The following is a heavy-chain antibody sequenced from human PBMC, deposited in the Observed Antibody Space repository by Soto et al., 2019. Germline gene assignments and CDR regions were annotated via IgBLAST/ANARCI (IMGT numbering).Heavy chain of an antibody. CDR1: GGSISSGGYS. J-gene: IGHJ4*02. CDR2: IYHSGST. Sequence: QLQLQESGSGLVKPSQTLSLTCAVSGGSISSGGYSWSWIRQPPGKGLECIGYIYHSGSTYYNPSLKSRVTIAVARSTHQLSLQLSSVTAADTAVYYCARGTTTVTTFAYWGQGTLVTVSS. D-gene: IGHD4-17*01. CDR3: ARGTTTVTTFAY. V-gene: IGHV4-30-2*01.